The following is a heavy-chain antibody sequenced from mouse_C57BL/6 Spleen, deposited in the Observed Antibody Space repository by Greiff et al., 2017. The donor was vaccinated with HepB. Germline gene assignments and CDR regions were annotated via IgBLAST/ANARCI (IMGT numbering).Heavy chain of an antibody. J-gene: IGHJ3*01. CDR3: ARGDDYDPFAY. CDR2: ISSGSNTI. D-gene: IGHD2-4*01. CDR1: GFTFSDYG. V-gene: IGHV5-17*01. Sequence: EVKLMESGGGLVQPGGSLKLSCAASGFTFSDYGMHWVRQAPETGLEWVAYISSGSNTIYYADTVKGRFTISRDNAKNTLFLQMTGLRSEDTTKYYCARGDDYDPFAYWGQGTLVTVSA.